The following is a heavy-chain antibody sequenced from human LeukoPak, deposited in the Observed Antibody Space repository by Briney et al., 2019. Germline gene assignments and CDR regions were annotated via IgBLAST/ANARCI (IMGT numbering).Heavy chain of an antibody. J-gene: IGHJ4*02. D-gene: IGHD2-2*01. CDR1: GFTFSSYW. V-gene: IGHV3-7*01. CDR2: IKQDGSEK. Sequence: GGSLRLSCAASGFTFSSYWMSWVRQAPGKGLEWVANIKQDGSEKYYVDSVKGRFTISRDNAKNSLYLQMNSLRAEDTAVYYCARDSVVVPAAIGYWGQGTLVTVSS. CDR3: ARDSVVVPAAIGY.